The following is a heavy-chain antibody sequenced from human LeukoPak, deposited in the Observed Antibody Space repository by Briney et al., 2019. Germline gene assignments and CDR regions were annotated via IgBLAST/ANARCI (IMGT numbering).Heavy chain of an antibody. J-gene: IGHJ4*02. CDR2: IGTGGDA. CDR3: AKSRVVDRRGYFDY. V-gene: IGHV3-23*01. D-gene: IGHD2-15*01. Sequence: GGSLRLSCVASGFTFNIYPMTWVRQSPEKGLEWVSTIGTGGDAYYADSVKGRFTISRDDSKNTLYLQMHSLGAEDTAVYYCAKSRVVDRRGYFDYWGQGTLVTVSS. CDR1: GFTFNIYP.